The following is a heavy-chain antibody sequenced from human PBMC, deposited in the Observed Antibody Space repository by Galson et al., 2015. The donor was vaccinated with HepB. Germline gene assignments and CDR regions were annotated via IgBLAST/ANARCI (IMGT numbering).Heavy chain of an antibody. CDR2: ISYDGSNK. CDR3: AKESTAIFGVVIYYYYYMDV. V-gene: IGHV3-30*18. Sequence: SLRLSCAASGFTFSSYGMHWVRQAPGKGLEWVAVISYDGSNKYYADSVKGRFTISRDNSKNTLYLQMNSLRAEDTAVYYCAKESTAIFGVVIYYYYYMDVWGKGTTVTVSS. J-gene: IGHJ6*03. CDR1: GFTFSSYG. D-gene: IGHD3-3*01.